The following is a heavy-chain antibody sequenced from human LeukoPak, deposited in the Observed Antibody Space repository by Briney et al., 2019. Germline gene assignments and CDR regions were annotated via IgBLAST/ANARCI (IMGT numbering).Heavy chain of an antibody. CDR2: ISGDGSRT. V-gene: IGHV3-23*01. CDR1: GFTFSSYA. J-gene: IGHJ4*01. CDR3: VREDVDTSFDY. D-gene: IGHD5-18*01. Sequence: GGSLRLSCAASGFTFSSYAMSWVRQAPGKGLEWGSAISGDGSRTYYIDSVKGRFTISRDTSKNTLYLHLNSLRAEDTAVYYCVREDVDTSFDYWGHGTPVTVSS.